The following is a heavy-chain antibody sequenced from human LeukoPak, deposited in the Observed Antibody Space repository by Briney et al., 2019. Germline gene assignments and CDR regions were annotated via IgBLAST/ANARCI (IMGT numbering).Heavy chain of an antibody. CDR3: ARDYRAVPIDY. V-gene: IGHV3-21*01. CDR2: ISSSSSYI. D-gene: IGHD6-19*01. CDR1: GFTFSSYS. Sequence: GGSLRLSCAASGFTFSSYSMNWVRQAPGKGLEWVSSISSSSSYICYADSVKGRFTISRDNAKNSLYLQMNSLRAEDTAVYYCARDYRAVPIDYWGQGTLVTVSS. J-gene: IGHJ4*02.